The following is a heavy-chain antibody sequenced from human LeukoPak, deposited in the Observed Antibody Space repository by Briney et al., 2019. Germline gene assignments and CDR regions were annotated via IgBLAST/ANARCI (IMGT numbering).Heavy chain of an antibody. Sequence: PSETLSLTCTVSGYSISSGYYWGWIRQPPGKGLEWIGSIHHSGSTYYNPSLKSRVTISVDTSKNQFSLKLSSVTAADTAVYYCARDYDGYKPRNVFDYWGQGTLVTVSS. V-gene: IGHV4-38-2*02. CDR1: GYSISSGYY. J-gene: IGHJ4*02. CDR3: ARDYDGYKPRNVFDY. D-gene: IGHD5-24*01. CDR2: IHHSGST.